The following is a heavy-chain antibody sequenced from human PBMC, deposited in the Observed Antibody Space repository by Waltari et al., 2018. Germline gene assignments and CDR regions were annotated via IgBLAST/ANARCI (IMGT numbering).Heavy chain of an antibody. CDR2: INPNSGGT. J-gene: IGHJ5*02. CDR3: ARLRFLEWLPKGSWFDP. CDR1: GYTFTGYY. Sequence: QVQLVQSGAEVKKPGASVKVSCKASGYTFTGYYMHWVRQPPGQGLEWMGWINPNSGGTNYAQKFQGRVTMTRDTSISTAYMELSRLRSDDTAVYYCARLRFLEWLPKGSWFDPWGQGTLVTVSS. D-gene: IGHD3-3*01. V-gene: IGHV1-2*02.